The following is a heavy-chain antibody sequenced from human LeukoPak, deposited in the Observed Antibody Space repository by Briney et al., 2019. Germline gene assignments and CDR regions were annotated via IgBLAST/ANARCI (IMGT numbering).Heavy chain of an antibody. CDR3: ARRDCSSTSCYEYFDY. CDR2: ISSSSSYI. J-gene: IGHJ4*02. Sequence: GGSLRLSCAASGFTFSSYSMNWVRQAPGKGLEWVSSISSSSSYIYYADSVKGRFTISRDNAKNSLYLQMNSLRAEDTAVYYCARRDCSSTSCYEYFDYWGQGTLVTVSS. V-gene: IGHV3-21*01. CDR1: GFTFSSYS. D-gene: IGHD2-2*01.